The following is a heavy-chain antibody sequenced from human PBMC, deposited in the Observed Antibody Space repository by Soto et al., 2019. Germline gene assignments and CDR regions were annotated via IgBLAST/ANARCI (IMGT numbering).Heavy chain of an antibody. J-gene: IGHJ4*02. CDR3: AHIDPEIVTVGGHGGFDY. D-gene: IGHD5-12*01. Sequence: QITLKESGPTLVRHPQTLTLTCTFSGFSLTSGVGVGWIRQPPGKALEWLALIYWDDDKRYSPSLKNRLTITNDTSKNQVVLTMTNVGPVDTATYFCAHIDPEIVTVGGHGGFDYWGQRTLVTVSS. V-gene: IGHV2-5*02. CDR1: GFSLTSGVG. CDR2: IYWDDDK.